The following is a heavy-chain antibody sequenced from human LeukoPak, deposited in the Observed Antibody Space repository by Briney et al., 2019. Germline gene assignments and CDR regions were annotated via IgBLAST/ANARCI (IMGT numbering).Heavy chain of an antibody. J-gene: IGHJ4*02. V-gene: IGHV4-34*01. CDR2: INHSGST. CDR3: ATIFGGSSRCFDY. D-gene: IGHD2-15*01. CDR1: GGSFSGYY. Sequence: SETLSLTCAVYGGSFSGYYWSWIRQPPGKGLEWIGEINHSGSTNYNPSLKSRVTISVDTSKDQFSLKLSSVTAADTAVYYCATIFGGSSRCFDYWGQGTLVTVSS.